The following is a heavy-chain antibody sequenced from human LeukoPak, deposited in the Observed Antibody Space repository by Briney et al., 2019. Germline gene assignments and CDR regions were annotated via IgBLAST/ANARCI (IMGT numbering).Heavy chain of an antibody. J-gene: IGHJ3*02. Sequence: GESLKISCKGSGYSFTSYWIAWVRQMPGKGLEWMGIIYPGDSDTRYSPSFRGQVTISADKSINTAYLQWSSLKASDTAMYYCASQTLRLGYGPGFMDAFDIWGQGTMVTVSS. D-gene: IGHD5-18*01. CDR1: GYSFTSYW. CDR2: IYPGDSDT. V-gene: IGHV5-51*01. CDR3: ASQTLRLGYGPGFMDAFDI.